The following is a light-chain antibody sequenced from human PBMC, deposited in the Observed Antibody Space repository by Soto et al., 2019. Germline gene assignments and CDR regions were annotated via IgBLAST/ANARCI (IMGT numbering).Light chain of an antibody. V-gene: IGKV3D-20*02. J-gene: IGKJ3*01. CDR3: QQRSNWPPV. CDR2: GAS. CDR1: QSVSTNQ. Sequence: EIVLTQSPGTLSLSPGERATLSCRASQSVSTNQLAWYQQKPGQAPRLLIYGASSRAIGIPDRFSGSVSGSDFILTISSLEPEDFAVYYCQQRSNWPPVFGPGTKVDIK.